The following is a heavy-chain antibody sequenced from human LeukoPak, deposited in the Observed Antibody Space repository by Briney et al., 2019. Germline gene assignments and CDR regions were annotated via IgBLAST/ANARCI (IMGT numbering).Heavy chain of an antibody. D-gene: IGHD2-2*01. CDR1: GYTFTSYG. V-gene: IGHV1-18*01. Sequence: ASVKVSCKASGYTFTSYGISWVRQAPGQGLEWMGWISAYNGNTNYAQKLQGRVTMTTDTSTSTAYMEPRSLRSDDTAVYYCARDLYCSSTSCPLGWWFDPWGQGTLVTVSS. CDR2: ISAYNGNT. J-gene: IGHJ5*02. CDR3: ARDLYCSSTSCPLGWWFDP.